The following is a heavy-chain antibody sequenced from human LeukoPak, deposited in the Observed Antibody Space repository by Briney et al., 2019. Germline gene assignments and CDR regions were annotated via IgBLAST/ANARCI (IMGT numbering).Heavy chain of an antibody. CDR1: GFILSTYW. CDR3: AKSLESTNYYYHMDV. D-gene: IGHD2-2*01. CDR2: ISGSGGST. V-gene: IGHV3-23*01. J-gene: IGHJ6*03. Sequence: GGSLRLSCAASGFILSTYWMNWVRQAPGKGLEWVSAISGSGGSTYYADSVKGRFTISRDNSKNTLYLQTNSLRAEDTAVYYCAKSLESTNYYYHMDVWGKGTTVTISS.